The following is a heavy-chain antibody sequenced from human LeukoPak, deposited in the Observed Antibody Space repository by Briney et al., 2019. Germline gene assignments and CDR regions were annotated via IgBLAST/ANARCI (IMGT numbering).Heavy chain of an antibody. CDR3: AKGSTYYYDSSGYYFDY. CDR1: GFTFDDYA. Sequence: GRSLRLSCAASGFTFDDYAMHWVRQAPGKGLEWVSGISWNSGSIGYADSVKGRFTISRDNAKNSLYLQMNSLRAEDTALYYRAKGSTYYYDSSGYYFDYWGQGTLVTVSS. J-gene: IGHJ4*02. CDR2: ISWNSGSI. V-gene: IGHV3-9*01. D-gene: IGHD3-22*01.